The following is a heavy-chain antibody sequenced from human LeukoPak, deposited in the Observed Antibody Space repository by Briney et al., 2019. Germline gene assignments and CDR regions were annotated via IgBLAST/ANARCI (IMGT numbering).Heavy chain of an antibody. V-gene: IGHV3-30-3*01. CDR1: GFTFSSYA. CDR3: AKDVGIKGYSYGFDY. Sequence: GRSLRLSCAASGFTFSSYAMHWVRQAPGKGLEWVAVISYDGSNKYYADSVKGRFTISRDNSKNTLYLQMNSLRAEDTAVYYCAKDVGIKGYSYGFDYWGQGTLVTVSS. D-gene: IGHD5-18*01. CDR2: ISYDGSNK. J-gene: IGHJ4*02.